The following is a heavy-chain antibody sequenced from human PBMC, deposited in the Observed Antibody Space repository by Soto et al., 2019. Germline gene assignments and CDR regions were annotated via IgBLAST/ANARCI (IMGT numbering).Heavy chain of an antibody. V-gene: IGHV3-23*01. D-gene: IGHD3-22*01. J-gene: IGHJ4*02. CDR2: VSGSGSTT. CDR1: GFSFTTYA. Sequence: EVQLLESGGGLVQPGGSLRLSCAASGFSFTTYAMGWVRQAPGKGLEWVSAVSGSGSTTYYADSVKGRFIISRNNAKTTAYLSMNGLRAEDTAVYYGARDPRYYDSGGYYDYWGQGTLVTVSS. CDR3: ARDPRYYDSGGYYDY.